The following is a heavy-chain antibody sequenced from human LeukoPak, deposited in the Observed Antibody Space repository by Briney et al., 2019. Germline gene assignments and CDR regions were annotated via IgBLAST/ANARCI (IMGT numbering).Heavy chain of an antibody. D-gene: IGHD4-11*01. CDR1: GYTFTSYD. Sequence: ASVNVSCKASGYTFTSYDISWVRQAPGQGLEWMGWISAYNGYTNYAQKLQVRVTMTTDTSTSTAYMELRSLTSDDTAVYYCARDKAVTTELTQYFQHWGQGTLVTVSS. CDR3: ARDKAVTTELTQYFQH. CDR2: ISAYNGYT. V-gene: IGHV1-18*01. J-gene: IGHJ1*01.